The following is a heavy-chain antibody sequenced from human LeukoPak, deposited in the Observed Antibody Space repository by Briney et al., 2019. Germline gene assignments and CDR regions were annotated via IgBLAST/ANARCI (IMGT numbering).Heavy chain of an antibody. CDR1: GFTFSRYW. CDR2: IRYDGSNK. D-gene: IGHD5-18*01. V-gene: IGHV3-30*02. J-gene: IGHJ6*03. Sequence: PGGSLRLSCAASGFTFSRYWMSWVRQAPGKGLEWVAFIRYDGSNKYYADSVKGRFTISRDNSKNTLYLQMNSLRAEDTAVYYCAKDKYSYYYMDVWGKGTTVTISS. CDR3: AKDKYSYYYMDV.